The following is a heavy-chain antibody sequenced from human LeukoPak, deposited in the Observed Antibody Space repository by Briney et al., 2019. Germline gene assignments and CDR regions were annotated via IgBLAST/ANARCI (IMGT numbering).Heavy chain of an antibody. J-gene: IGHJ5*02. D-gene: IGHD3-10*01. V-gene: IGHV3-30*02. CDR2: IRYDGSNK. CDR1: GFTFSSYG. CDR3: ARLSGFRNYYGSGTSQGGWFDP. Sequence: GGSLRLSCAASGFTFSSYGMHWVRQAPGKGLEWVAFIRYDGSNKYYADSVKGRFTISRDNSKNTLYLQMNSLRAEDTAVYYCARLSGFRNYYGSGTSQGGWFDPWGQGTLVTVSS.